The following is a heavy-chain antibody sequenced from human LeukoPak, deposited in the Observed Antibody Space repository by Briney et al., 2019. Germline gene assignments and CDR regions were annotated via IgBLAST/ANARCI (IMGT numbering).Heavy chain of an antibody. J-gene: IGHJ5*02. V-gene: IGHV3-49*04. D-gene: IGHD3-10*01. CDR2: VRSEAHGGTT. Sequence: GGSLRLSCTASGFTFGDYPMSWVRQAPGKGLEWVGVVRSEAHGGTTEYAASVKGRFTISRDDSKRIVYLQMDILKTEDTAVYYCTRGLMVQDPYNWFDPWGQGTLVTVSS. CDR3: TRGLMVQDPYNWFDP. CDR1: GFTFGDYP.